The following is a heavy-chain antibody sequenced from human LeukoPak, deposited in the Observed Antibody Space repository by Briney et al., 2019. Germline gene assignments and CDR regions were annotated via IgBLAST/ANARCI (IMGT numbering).Heavy chain of an antibody. Sequence: ASVKVSCKGSGYTFTKYAISWVRQAPGQGLEYMGWIDTNTGNPTYAQGFTGRFVFSLDTSVSTAYLQISSLKAEDSAIYFCANCYDSSGFFAYWGQGTLVAVSS. CDR3: ANCYDSSGFFAY. V-gene: IGHV7-4-1*02. J-gene: IGHJ4*02. D-gene: IGHD3-22*01. CDR2: IDTNTGNP. CDR1: GYTFTKYA.